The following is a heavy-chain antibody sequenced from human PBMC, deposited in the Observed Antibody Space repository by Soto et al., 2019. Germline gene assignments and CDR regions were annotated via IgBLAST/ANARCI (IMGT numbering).Heavy chain of an antibody. CDR3: AGSPIIAARPYYYYGMDV. D-gene: IGHD6-6*01. CDR2: ISAYNGNT. CDR1: GYTFTSYG. Sequence: ASVKVSCKASGYTFTSYGISWVRQAPGQGLEWMGWISAYNGNTNYAQKLQGRVTMTTDTSTSTAYMELRSLRSDDTAVYYCAGSPIIAARPYYYYGMDVWGQGTTVTVSS. J-gene: IGHJ6*02. V-gene: IGHV1-18*04.